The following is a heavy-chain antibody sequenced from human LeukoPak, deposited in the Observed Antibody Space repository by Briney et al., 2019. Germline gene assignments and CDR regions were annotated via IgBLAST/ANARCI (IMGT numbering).Heavy chain of an antibody. J-gene: IGHJ3*02. D-gene: IGHD4/OR15-4a*01. CDR2: IYSGGDT. CDR3: AKVSLNMVNDAFDI. V-gene: IGHV3-53*05. Sequence: GGSLRLSCTVSGFTVSTNPWSWVRQAPGKGLEWVSFIYSGGDTHYSDSVKGRFTISRDNSKNTLYLQMNNLRAEDTAMYYCAKVSLNMVNDAFDIWGQGTMVSVSS. CDR1: GFTVSTNP.